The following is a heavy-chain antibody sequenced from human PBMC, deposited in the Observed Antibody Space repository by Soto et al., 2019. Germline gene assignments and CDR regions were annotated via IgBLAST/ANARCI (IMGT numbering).Heavy chain of an antibody. CDR2: IYYSGST. D-gene: IGHD3-22*01. CDR3: ASLSPPTRYYYDSPPGSDY. V-gene: IGHV4-39*01. Sequence: KASETPSLTCTVSGGSISSSSYYWGWIRQPPGKGLEWIGSIYYSGSTYYNPSLKSRVTISVDTSKNQFSLKLSSVTAADTAVYYCASLSPPTRYYYDSPPGSDYWGQGTLVTVSS. J-gene: IGHJ4*02. CDR1: GGSISSSSYY.